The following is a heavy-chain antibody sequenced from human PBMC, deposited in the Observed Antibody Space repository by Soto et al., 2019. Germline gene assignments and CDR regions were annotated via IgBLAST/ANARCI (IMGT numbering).Heavy chain of an antibody. Sequence: SETLSLTCAVYGGSFSGYYWSWIRQPPGKGLEWIGEINHSGSTNYNPSLKSRVTISVDTSKNHFSLKLSSVTAADTAVYYCARGGDRGVTVPQPYYYYYYMDVWGKGTTVTVSS. CDR1: GGSFSGYY. V-gene: IGHV4-34*01. J-gene: IGHJ6*03. CDR3: ARGGDRGVTVPQPYYYYYYMDV. CDR2: INHSGST. D-gene: IGHD3-10*01.